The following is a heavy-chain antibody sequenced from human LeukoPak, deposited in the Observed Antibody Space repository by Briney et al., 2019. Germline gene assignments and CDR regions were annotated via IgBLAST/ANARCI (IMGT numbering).Heavy chain of an antibody. CDR1: GGTFSSYA. Sequence: SVKVSCKASGGTFSSYAISWVRQAPGQGLEWMGRIIPILGIANYAQKFQGRVTITADKSTSTAYMELSSLRSEDTAVYYCARGPYFSGGSCFFDYWGQGTLVTVSS. D-gene: IGHD2-15*01. V-gene: IGHV1-69*04. CDR3: ARGPYFSGGSCFFDY. CDR2: IIPILGIA. J-gene: IGHJ4*02.